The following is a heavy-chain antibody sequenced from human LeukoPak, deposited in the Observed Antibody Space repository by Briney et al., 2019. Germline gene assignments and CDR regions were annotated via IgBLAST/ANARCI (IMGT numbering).Heavy chain of an antibody. CDR1: GFTFSSYW. J-gene: IGHJ6*02. CDR2: INSDGSST. Sequence: GGSLRLSCAASGFTFSSYWMHWVRQAPGKGLVRVSRINSDGSSTSYADSVKGRFTISRDNAKNTLYLQMNSLRAEDTAVYYCARGGELLPMGYYYYGMDVWGQGTTVTVSS. CDR3: ARGGELLPMGYYYYGMDV. V-gene: IGHV3-74*01. D-gene: IGHD1-26*01.